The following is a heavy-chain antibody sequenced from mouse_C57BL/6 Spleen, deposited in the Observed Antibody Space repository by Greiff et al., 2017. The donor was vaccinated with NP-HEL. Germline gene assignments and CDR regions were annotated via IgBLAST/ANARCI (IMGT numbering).Heavy chain of an antibody. D-gene: IGHD1-1*01. Sequence: VQLQQPGAELVKPGASVKLSCKASGYTFTSYWMQWVKQRPGQGLEWIGEIDPSDSYTNYNQKFKGKATLTVDTSSSTAYMQLSSLTSEDSAVYYCAREIYYYGSRGYFDVWGTGTTVTVSS. V-gene: IGHV1-50*01. CDR3: AREIYYYGSRGYFDV. CDR2: IDPSDSYT. CDR1: GYTFTSYW. J-gene: IGHJ1*03.